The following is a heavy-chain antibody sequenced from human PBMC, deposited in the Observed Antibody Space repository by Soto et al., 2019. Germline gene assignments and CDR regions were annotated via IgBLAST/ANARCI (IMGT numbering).Heavy chain of an antibody. D-gene: IGHD1-7*01. J-gene: IGHJ4*02. Sequence: QVQLVQSGAEVKKPGSSVKVSCKASGGTFSSYAISWVRQAPGQGLEWMGGIIPIFGTANYAQKFQGRVTITADESTSTAYMELSSLRSEDTAVYYCARAKYNWNYIRVFTTYYFDYWGQGTLVTVSS. V-gene: IGHV1-69*01. CDR2: IIPIFGTA. CDR1: GGTFSSYA. CDR3: ARAKYNWNYIRVFTTYYFDY.